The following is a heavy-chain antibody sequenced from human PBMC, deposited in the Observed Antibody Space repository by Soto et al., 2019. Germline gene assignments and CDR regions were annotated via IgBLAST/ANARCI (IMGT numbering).Heavy chain of an antibody. V-gene: IGHV3-30*09. D-gene: IGHD2-15*01. J-gene: IGHJ4*02. CDR2: ISYDGNNK. Sequence: GGSLRLSCASSGFTFITDCMHWGRQAPVKGLEWVAFISYDGNNKDYADSVKGRFDVSRDNSKKTVYLHMNSLRLEDTAVYYCASPLYCNAGNCYAGFDYWGGGHLVTVSS. CDR3: ASPLYCNAGNCYAGFDY. CDR1: GFTFITDC.